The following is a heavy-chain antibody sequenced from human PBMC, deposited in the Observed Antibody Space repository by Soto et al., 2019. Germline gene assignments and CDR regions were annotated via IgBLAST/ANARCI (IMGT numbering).Heavy chain of an antibody. CDR2: ISSSGSTI. CDR3: ARVGVLRFLEWLTRHYYYYGMDV. V-gene: IGHV3-48*03. J-gene: IGHJ6*02. Sequence: RQAPGKGLEWVSYISSSGSTIYYADSVKGRFTISRDNAKNSLYLQMNSLRAEDTAVYYCARVGVLRFLEWLTRHYYYYGMDVWGQGTTVTVS. D-gene: IGHD3-3*01.